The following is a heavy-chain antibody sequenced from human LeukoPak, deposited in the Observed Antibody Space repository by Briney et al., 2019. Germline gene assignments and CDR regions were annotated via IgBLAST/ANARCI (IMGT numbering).Heavy chain of an antibody. V-gene: IGHV3-11*04. Sequence: PGGSLRLSCAASGFTFSDYYMSWIRQAPGKGLEWVSYISSSGSTIYYADSVKGRFTISRDNAKNSLYLQMNSLRAEDTAVYYCARWKYYYDSSGYSTSRDYWGQGTLVTVSS. D-gene: IGHD3-22*01. J-gene: IGHJ4*02. CDR1: GFTFSDYY. CDR3: ARWKYYYDSSGYSTSRDY. CDR2: ISSSGSTI.